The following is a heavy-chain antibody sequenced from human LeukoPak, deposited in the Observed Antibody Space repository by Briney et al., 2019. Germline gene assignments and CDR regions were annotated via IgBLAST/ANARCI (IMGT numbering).Heavy chain of an antibody. Sequence: QPGGSLRLSCAASGFTVSSNFMSWVHQAPGKGLEWVSAISGSGGGTYYADSVKGRFTVSRDNSKNTLYLQMNSLRAEDTAVYYCASTGDRIVGARRAFDIWGQGTIVTVSS. D-gene: IGHD1-26*01. V-gene: IGHV3-23*01. CDR2: ISGSGGGT. CDR1: GFTVSSNF. CDR3: ASTGDRIVGARRAFDI. J-gene: IGHJ3*02.